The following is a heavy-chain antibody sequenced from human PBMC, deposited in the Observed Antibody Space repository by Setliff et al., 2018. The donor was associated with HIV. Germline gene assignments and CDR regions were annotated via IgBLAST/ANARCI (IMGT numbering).Heavy chain of an antibody. CDR1: GGSMSGYF. CDR2: ILPSGAT. D-gene: IGHD2-21*02. Sequence: SETLSLTCTVSGGSMSGYFWTWIRQPAGKGLEWIGRILPSGATNYNLSLKSRLTMSVDTSNNQFSLKLSSVTAADTAVYYCARQTATGSSATFDCWGQGTLVTVSS. V-gene: IGHV4-4*07. J-gene: IGHJ4*02. CDR3: ARQTATGSSATFDC.